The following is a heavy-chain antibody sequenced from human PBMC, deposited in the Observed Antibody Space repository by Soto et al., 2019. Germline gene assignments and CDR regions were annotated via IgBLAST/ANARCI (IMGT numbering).Heavy chain of an antibody. CDR3: AREPMVRAAHGFDI. D-gene: IGHD3-10*01. Sequence: ASVKVSCKASGYTFTGHYMHWVRQAPGQGLEWMGWINANSVGTNYAQKFQGRVTMTRDTSISTAYMELSRLRSDDTAVYYCAREPMVRAAHGFDIWGQGXMVTV. J-gene: IGHJ3*02. CDR1: GYTFTGHY. V-gene: IGHV1-2*02. CDR2: INANSVGT.